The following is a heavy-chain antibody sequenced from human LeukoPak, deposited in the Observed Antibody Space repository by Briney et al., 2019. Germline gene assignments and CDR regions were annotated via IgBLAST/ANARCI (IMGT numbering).Heavy chain of an antibody. D-gene: IGHD3-10*01. Sequence: GGSLRLSCAASGFTFSSYWMSWVRQAPGKGLEWVANIKQDGSEKYYVDSVKGRFTISRDNAKNSLYLQMNSLRAEDTAVYYCARATISRMVRGASLFDYWGQGTLVTVSS. V-gene: IGHV3-7*01. CDR3: ARATISRMVRGASLFDY. CDR1: GFTFSSYW. CDR2: IKQDGSEK. J-gene: IGHJ4*02.